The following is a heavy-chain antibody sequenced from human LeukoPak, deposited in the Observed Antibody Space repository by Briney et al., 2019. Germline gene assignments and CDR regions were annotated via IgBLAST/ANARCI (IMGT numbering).Heavy chain of an antibody. CDR1: GGSISSYY. Sequence: SETLSLTCTVSGGSISSYYWSWIRQPPGKGLEWIGYIYYSESTNYNPSLKSRVTISVDTSKNQFSLKLSSVTAADTAVYYCARDSYGYRDWGQGTLVTVSS. V-gene: IGHV4-59*01. J-gene: IGHJ4*02. CDR2: IYYSEST. D-gene: IGHD5-24*01. CDR3: ARDSYGYRD.